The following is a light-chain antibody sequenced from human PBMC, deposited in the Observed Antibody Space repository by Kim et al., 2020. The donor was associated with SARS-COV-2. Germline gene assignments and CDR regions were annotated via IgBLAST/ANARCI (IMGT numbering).Light chain of an antibody. CDR3: QQYNSWPLT. CDR1: QSVSSN. J-gene: IGKJ4*01. CDR2: GAS. V-gene: IGKV3-15*01. Sequence: SVSPGERATLSCRASQSVSSNLAWYQQKPGQAPRLLIYGASTRATGIPARFSGNGSGTEFTLTISSLQSEDFAVYYCQQYNSWPLTFGGGTKLEI.